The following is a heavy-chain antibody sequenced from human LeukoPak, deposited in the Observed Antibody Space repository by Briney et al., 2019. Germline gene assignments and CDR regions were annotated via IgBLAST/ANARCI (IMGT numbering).Heavy chain of an antibody. CDR1: GFTVSGNY. D-gene: IGHD3-22*01. V-gene: IGHV3-53*01. Sequence: GGSLRLSCTASGFTVSGNYMSWVRQAPGKGLEWVSIIYSGGSTYYADSVKGRFTISRDNSKNTLYLQMNSLRAEDTAVYYCARGGLHYYDSSGYDYWGQGTLVTVSS. CDR3: ARGGLHYYDSSGYDY. J-gene: IGHJ4*02. CDR2: IYSGGST.